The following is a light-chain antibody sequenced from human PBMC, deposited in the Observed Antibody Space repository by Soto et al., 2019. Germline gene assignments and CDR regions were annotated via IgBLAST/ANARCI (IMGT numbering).Light chain of an antibody. V-gene: IGLV2-14*01. Sequence: QSALTQPASVSGSPGQSITISCTGTSSDVGGYNSVSWYQHRPGKVPRLLIYEVSNRPSGISYRFSGSKSGNTASLTISGLQAEDDADYYCSSYASGSIYVFGSGTKLTVL. J-gene: IGLJ1*01. CDR2: EVS. CDR1: SSDVGGYNS. CDR3: SSYASGSIYV.